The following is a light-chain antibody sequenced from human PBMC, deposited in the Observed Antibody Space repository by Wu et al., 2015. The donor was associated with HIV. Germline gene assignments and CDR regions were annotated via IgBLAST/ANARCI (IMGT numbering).Light chain of an antibody. J-gene: IGKJ2*03. CDR2: EAS. V-gene: IGKV3-20*01. CDR1: QSLGTY. Sequence: EIVLTRSPATLSSSPGERVTLSCRASQSLGTYLAWYQQKPGQAPRLLIYEASSRATGIPDRFSGSASGTDFTLTISRLEPEDFAVYYCQQYDRSPPLYSFGQGTKLGIK. CDR3: QQYDRSPPLYS.